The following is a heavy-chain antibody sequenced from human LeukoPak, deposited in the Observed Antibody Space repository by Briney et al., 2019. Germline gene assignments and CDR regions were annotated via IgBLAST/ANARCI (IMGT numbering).Heavy chain of an antibody. J-gene: IGHJ3*02. CDR2: ISYDGSNK. Sequence: GRSLRLSCAASGFTFSSYAMHWVRQAPGKGLEWVAVISYDGSNKYYADSVKGRFTISRDNSKNTLYLQMNSLRAEDTAVYYCARVGGSGWLDAFDIWGQGTMVTVSS. V-gene: IGHV3-30*01. CDR3: ARVGGSGWLDAFDI. D-gene: IGHD6-19*01. CDR1: GFTFSSYA.